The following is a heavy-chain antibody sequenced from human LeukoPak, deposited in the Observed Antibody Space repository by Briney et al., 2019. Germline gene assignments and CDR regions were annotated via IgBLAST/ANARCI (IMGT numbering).Heavy chain of an antibody. V-gene: IGHV4-39*07. J-gene: IGHJ4*02. D-gene: IGHD1-26*01. CDR2: IYHSGST. CDR1: GGSVSSGSYY. CDR3: ARVSYRGGYIDY. Sequence: SETLSLTCTVSGGSVSSGSYYWSWIRQPPGKGLEWIGSIYHSGSTYYNPSLKSRVTISVDTSKNQFSLKLSSVTAADTAVYYCARVSYRGGYIDYWGQGTLVTVSS.